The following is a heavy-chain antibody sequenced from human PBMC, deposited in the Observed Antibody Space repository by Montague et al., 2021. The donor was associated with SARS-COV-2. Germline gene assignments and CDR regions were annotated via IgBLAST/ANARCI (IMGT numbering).Heavy chain of an antibody. D-gene: IGHD5-18*01. J-gene: IGHJ4*02. CDR1: GGSISSYY. Sequence: SETLSLTCTVSGGSISSYYWSWIRQPPGKGLVWIGYIYYSGSTNYNSSLKSRVTISVDTSKNQFSLKLSSVTAADTAVYYCASSSGYSYGYYFDYWGQGTLVTVSS. V-gene: IGHV4-59*01. CDR3: ASSSGYSYGYYFDY. CDR2: IYYSGST.